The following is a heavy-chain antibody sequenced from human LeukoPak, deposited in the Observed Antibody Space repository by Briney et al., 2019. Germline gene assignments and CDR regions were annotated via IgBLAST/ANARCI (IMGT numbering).Heavy chain of an antibody. CDR3: ARSAMVRGVIASGY. V-gene: IGHV1-8*02. CDR2: INPNSGNT. Sequence: ASVKVSCKASGYTFTGYYMHWVRQAPGQGLEWMGWINPNSGNTGYAQKFQGRVTMTRNTSISTAYMELSSLRSEDTAVYYCARSAMVRGVIASGYWGQGTLVTVSS. D-gene: IGHD3-10*01. CDR1: GYTFTGYY. J-gene: IGHJ4*02.